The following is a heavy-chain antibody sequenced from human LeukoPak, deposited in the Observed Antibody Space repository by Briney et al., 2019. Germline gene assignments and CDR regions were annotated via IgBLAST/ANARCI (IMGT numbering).Heavy chain of an antibody. D-gene: IGHD5-18*01. CDR2: IYDSGST. Sequence: SETLSLTCTVSGGSISSYYWSWIRQPPGKGLEWIGYIYDSGSTNYNPSLKSRVTISVDTPKNQFSLKLSSVTAADTAVYYCARVSGYSYGNSYYYYYGMDVWGQGTTVTVSS. CDR3: ARVSGYSYGNSYYYYYGMDV. CDR1: GGSISSYY. J-gene: IGHJ6*02. V-gene: IGHV4-59*01.